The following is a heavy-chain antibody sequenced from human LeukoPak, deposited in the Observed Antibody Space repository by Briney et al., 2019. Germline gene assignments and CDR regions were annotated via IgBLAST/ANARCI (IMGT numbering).Heavy chain of an antibody. CDR2: IYPGDSDT. V-gene: IGHV5-51*01. J-gene: IGHJ6*02. CDR1: GYSFTSYW. CDR3: ARSARRYYYYYGMDV. Sequence: KVGESLKICCKGSGYSFTSYWIGWVRQMPGKGLEWVGIIYPGDSDTRYSPSFQGQVTISADKSISTAYLQWSSLKASDTAMYYCARSARRYYYYYGMDVWGQGTTVTVSS.